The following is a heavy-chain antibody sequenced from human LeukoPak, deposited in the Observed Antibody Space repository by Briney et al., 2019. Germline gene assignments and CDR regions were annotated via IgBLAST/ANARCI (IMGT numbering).Heavy chain of an antibody. V-gene: IGHV4-34*01. CDR1: GFTFSKAW. J-gene: IGHJ4*02. Sequence: AESLTLSCAASGFTFSKAWMSWVRQATGKGLEWIGEINHSGSTNYNPSLKSRVTISVDTSKDQFSLKLSSVTAADTAVYYCARGNLWGLDYWGQGTLVTVSS. CDR3: ARGNLWGLDY. D-gene: IGHD3-16*01. CDR2: INHSGST.